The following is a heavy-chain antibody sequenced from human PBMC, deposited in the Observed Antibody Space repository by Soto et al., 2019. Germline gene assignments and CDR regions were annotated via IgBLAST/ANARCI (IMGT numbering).Heavy chain of an antibody. D-gene: IGHD2-15*01. J-gene: IGHJ4*02. V-gene: IGHV4-59*01. Sequence: QVQLQESGPGLVKPSETLSLNCTVSGDSINNYHWNWIRQPPGKGLEWIGYISYIGSTNYNPSLESRVTISVDTSKNQFSLRLSSVTAADTAVYFCARGYCSGVICYLYYFDYWGQGTLVTVSS. CDR1: GDSINNYH. CDR3: ARGYCSGVICYLYYFDY. CDR2: ISYIGST.